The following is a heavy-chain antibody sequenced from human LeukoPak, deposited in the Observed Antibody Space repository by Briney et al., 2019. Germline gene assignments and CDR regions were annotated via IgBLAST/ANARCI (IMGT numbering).Heavy chain of an antibody. Sequence: SVKVSCKASGGTFSSYTISWVRQAPGQGLEWMGRIIPILGIANYAQRFQGRVTITADKSTSTAYMELSSLRSEDTAVYYCARARNPYGDFDYWGQGTLVTVSS. V-gene: IGHV1-69*02. J-gene: IGHJ4*02. CDR2: IIPILGIA. CDR1: GGTFSSYT. CDR3: ARARNPYGDFDY. D-gene: IGHD4-17*01.